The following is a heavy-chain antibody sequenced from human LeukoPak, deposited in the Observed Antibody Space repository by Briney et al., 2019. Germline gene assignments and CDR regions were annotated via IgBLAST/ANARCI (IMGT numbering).Heavy chain of an antibody. CDR3: ARVGDIVVVPAAMRGGWFDP. J-gene: IGHJ5*02. Sequence: PSETLSLTCTVYGGSFSGYYWSWIRQHPGKGLEWIGYIYYSGSTYYNPSLKSRVTISVDTSKNQFSLKLSSVTAADTAVYYCARVGDIVVVPAAMRGGWFDPWGQGTLVTVSS. CDR1: GGSFSGYY. D-gene: IGHD2-2*01. CDR2: IYYSGST. V-gene: IGHV4-31*03.